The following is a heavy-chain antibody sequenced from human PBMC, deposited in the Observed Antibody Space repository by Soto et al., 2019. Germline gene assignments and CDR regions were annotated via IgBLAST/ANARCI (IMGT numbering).Heavy chain of an antibody. V-gene: IGHV4-30-2*06. Sequence: QLQLRESGSGLVKPSETLSLTCTVSGGSISSGGYSWSWIRQSPEKGLEWIGCIYPTGTTYYHPSLKSRVTISVDTSRNQFSLNLTSVTAAETAVYYCSRAHPGPSPRWVLRGKGTKVTV. J-gene: IGHJ6*03. D-gene: IGHD3-10*01. CDR2: IYPTGTT. CDR1: GGSISSGGYS. CDR3: SRAHPGPSPRWVL.